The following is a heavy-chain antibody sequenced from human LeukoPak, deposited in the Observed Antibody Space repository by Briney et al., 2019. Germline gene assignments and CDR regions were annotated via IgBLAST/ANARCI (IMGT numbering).Heavy chain of an antibody. CDR3: ARRRSIMYDGNYFDY. Sequence: SETLSLTCTVSGDSISSYYWSWIRQPPGKGLEWIGYIYYSGSTIYNPSLKSRVTISVDTSKNQFSLKLSSVTAADTAVYYCARRRSIMYDGNYFDYWGQGTLDTVSS. D-gene: IGHD2-8*01. CDR2: IYYSGST. J-gene: IGHJ4*02. CDR1: GDSISSYY. V-gene: IGHV4-59*08.